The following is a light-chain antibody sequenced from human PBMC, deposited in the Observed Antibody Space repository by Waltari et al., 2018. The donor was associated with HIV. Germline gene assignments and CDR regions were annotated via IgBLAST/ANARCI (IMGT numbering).Light chain of an antibody. CDR1: RSNIGAGYA. V-gene: IGLV1-40*01. J-gene: IGLJ3*02. Sequence: QSVLTQPPSVSGAPRQRVTISCTGSRSNIGAGYAVHWYQQLPGTAPKLVIYDNFNRTSGVPDRFSGSKSGTSASLAITGLQAEDEADYYCQSYDSGRRVFGGGTKLAVL. CDR2: DNF. CDR3: QSYDSGRRV.